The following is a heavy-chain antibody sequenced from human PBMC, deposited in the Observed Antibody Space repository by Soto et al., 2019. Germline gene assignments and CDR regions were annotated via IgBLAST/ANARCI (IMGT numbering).Heavy chain of an antibody. CDR3: PKGVVVATTYFQP. V-gene: IGHV3-30*18. Sequence: QVQLVESGGGVVQPGRSLRLSCAASGFTFSSYGMHWVRQAPGKGLEWVAVISYDGSDKYYADSVKGRFTISRDNSNNTRYLERASRRAEDTAVYYGPKGVVVATTYFQPWGQGTLVTVPS. CDR1: GFTFSSYG. D-gene: IGHD2-15*01. CDR2: ISYDGSDK. J-gene: IGHJ1*01.